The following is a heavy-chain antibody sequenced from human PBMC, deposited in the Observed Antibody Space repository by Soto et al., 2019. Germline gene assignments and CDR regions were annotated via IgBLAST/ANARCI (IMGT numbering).Heavy chain of an antibody. Sequence: QLQLQESGPGLVKPSETLSLTCTVSGGPIRSSSHYWGWIRQSPGTGLEWIGSIGASGDFYYNPSLKSRVTISVNTSKNQFSLKLISVTGADSAIYYCAREGGYVDYWGQGALVTVSS. J-gene: IGHJ4*02. V-gene: IGHV4-39*02. D-gene: IGHD1-1*01. CDR3: AREGGYVDY. CDR2: IGASGDF. CDR1: GGPIRSSSHY.